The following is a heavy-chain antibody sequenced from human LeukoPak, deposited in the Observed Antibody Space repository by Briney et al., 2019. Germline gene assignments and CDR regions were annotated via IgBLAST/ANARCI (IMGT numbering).Heavy chain of an antibody. CDR1: GFTFSSYA. CDR2: ISGSGGST. J-gene: IGHJ4*02. CDR3: AKDPHSYYYGSGSNGVDY. V-gene: IGHV3-23*01. Sequence: GGSLRLPCAASGFTFSSYAMSWVRQAPGKGLEWVSAISGSGGSTYYADSVKGRFTISRDNSKNTLYLQMNSLRAEDTAVYYCAKDPHSYYYGSGSNGVDYWGQGTLVTVSS. D-gene: IGHD3-10*01.